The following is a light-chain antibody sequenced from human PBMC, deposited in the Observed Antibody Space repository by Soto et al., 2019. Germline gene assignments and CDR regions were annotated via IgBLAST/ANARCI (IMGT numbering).Light chain of an antibody. Sequence: EIVLTQSPATLSLSPGERATLSCRASQSVIRYLAWYQQKAAQAPRLLIYGTSTRATGIPARFSGSGSGTEFTLIISSLQSEDSAVYYCQQYNSWLWTFGQGTKVDI. V-gene: IGKV3-15*01. J-gene: IGKJ1*01. CDR3: QQYNSWLWT. CDR1: QSVIRY. CDR2: GTS.